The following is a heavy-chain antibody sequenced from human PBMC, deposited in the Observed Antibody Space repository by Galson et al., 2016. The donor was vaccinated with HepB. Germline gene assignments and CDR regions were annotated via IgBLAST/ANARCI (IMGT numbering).Heavy chain of an antibody. CDR1: GDSVYNNAAA. Sequence: CAISGDSVYNNAAAWVWIRQSPSRGLEWLGRTFYRSTWENHYAGSVKNRITISPDTSRNQFSLHLNSVTPEVTAVYYCARAVMLGRGMDVWGQGTTVTVSS. D-gene: IGHD3-10*01. J-gene: IGHJ6*02. CDR3: ARAVMLGRGMDV. V-gene: IGHV6-1*01. CDR2: TFYRSTWEN.